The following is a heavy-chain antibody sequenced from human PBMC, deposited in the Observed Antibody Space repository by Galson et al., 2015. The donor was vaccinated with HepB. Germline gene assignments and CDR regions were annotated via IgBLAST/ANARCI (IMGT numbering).Heavy chain of an antibody. D-gene: IGHD1-7*01. V-gene: IGHV3-23*01. J-gene: IGHJ4*02. CDR2: ISGNGGRA. Sequence: SLRLSCAASGFTFSSYAMSWVRLAPGKGLEWVSGISGNGGRAIYADSVKGRFTISRDNSQNTLYLQINNLRAEDTAVYYCAKDVGNWNYISGYCDYWGPGPLVTVSS. CDR3: AKDVGNWNYISGYCDY. CDR1: GFTFSSYA.